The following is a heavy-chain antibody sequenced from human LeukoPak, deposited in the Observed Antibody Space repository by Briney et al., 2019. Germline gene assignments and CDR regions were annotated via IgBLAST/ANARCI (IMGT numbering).Heavy chain of an antibody. J-gene: IGHJ6*02. CDR1: GFTFSSYS. D-gene: IGHD5-12*01. CDR2: ISSSSSTI. CDR3: AKEINGYDSYYYGMDV. V-gene: IGHV3-48*01. Sequence: EGSLRLSCAASGFTFSSYSMTWVRQAPGKRLEWVSYISSSSSTIYYADSVKGRFTISRDNSKNTLYLQMNSLRAEDTAVYYCAKEINGYDSYYYGMDVWGQGTTVTVSS.